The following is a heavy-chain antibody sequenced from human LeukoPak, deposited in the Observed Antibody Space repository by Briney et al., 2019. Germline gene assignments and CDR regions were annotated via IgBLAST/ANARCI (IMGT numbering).Heavy chain of an antibody. CDR2: ISGSGDNT. V-gene: IGHV3-23*01. CDR1: GFTFSSYA. Sequence: GGSLRLSCAASGFTFSSYAMGWVRQAPGKGLEWVSGISGSGDNTYYADSVKGRFTISRDNSKNTLYVQVNSLGTEDTAAYYCAKGSYYDSSGSFHFDYWGQGTLVTVSS. J-gene: IGHJ4*02. CDR3: AKGSYYDSSGSFHFDY. D-gene: IGHD3-22*01.